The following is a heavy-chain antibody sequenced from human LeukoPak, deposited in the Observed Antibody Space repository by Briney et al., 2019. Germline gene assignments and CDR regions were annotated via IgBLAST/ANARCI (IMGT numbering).Heavy chain of an antibody. D-gene: IGHD6-19*01. Sequence: GGSLRLSCAASGFTFSSYAMSWVRQAPGKGLEWVSAISGSGGSTYYADSVKGRFTISRDNSKNTLYLQMNSLRAEDTAVYYCAKGPGYSSGWYPTYYFDYWGQGTLVAVSS. CDR2: ISGSGGST. CDR3: AKGPGYSSGWYPTYYFDY. V-gene: IGHV3-23*01. J-gene: IGHJ4*02. CDR1: GFTFSSYA.